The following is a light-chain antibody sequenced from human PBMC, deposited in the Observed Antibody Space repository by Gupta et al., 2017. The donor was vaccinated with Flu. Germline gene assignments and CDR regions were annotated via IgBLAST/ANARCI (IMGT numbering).Light chain of an antibody. CDR2: GNS. CDR1: SSNIGAGYD. J-gene: IGLJ3*02. V-gene: IGLV1-40*01. Sequence: QSVLTQPPSVSAAPGQRVPISCTGSSSNIGAGYDVHWYQQLPGTAPKLLIYGNSNRPSGVPDRFSGSKSGTSASLAITGLQAEDEADYYCQSYDSSLSVFGGGTKLTVL. CDR3: QSYDSSLSV.